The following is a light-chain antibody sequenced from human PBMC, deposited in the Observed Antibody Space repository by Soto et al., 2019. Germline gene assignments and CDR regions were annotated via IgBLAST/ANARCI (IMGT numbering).Light chain of an antibody. CDR3: ETWGSYSHTV. J-gene: IGLJ3*02. CDR2: LEGSGSY. V-gene: IGLV4-60*02. CDR1: SGHSSYI. Sequence: QPVLTQSSSASASLGSSVKLTCTLSSGHSSYIIAWHQQQPGKAPRYLMKLEGSGSYNKGSVVPDRFSGSSSGADRYLTISTLQIEDEADYYCETWGSYSHTVFGVDTKQTVL.